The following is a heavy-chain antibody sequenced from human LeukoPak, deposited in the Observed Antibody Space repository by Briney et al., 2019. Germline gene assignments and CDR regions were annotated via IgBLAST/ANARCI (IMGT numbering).Heavy chain of an antibody. V-gene: IGHV3-30*04. J-gene: IGHJ4*02. CDR3: ARSPRSRSVIRKYYFDY. CDR1: GFTFSSYA. Sequence: PGRSLRLSCAASGFTFSSYAMHWVRQAPGKGLEWVAVISYDGSNKYYADSVKGRFTISRDNSKNTLYLQMNSLRAEDTAVYYCARSPRSRSVIRKYYFDYWGQGTLVTVSS. D-gene: IGHD6-13*01. CDR2: ISYDGSNK.